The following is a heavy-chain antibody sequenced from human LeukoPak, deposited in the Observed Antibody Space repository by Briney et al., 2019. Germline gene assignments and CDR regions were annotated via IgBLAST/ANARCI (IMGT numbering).Heavy chain of an antibody. D-gene: IGHD4-17*01. CDR2: ISGSGDNT. V-gene: IGHV3-23*01. J-gene: IGHJ4*02. CDR1: GFTFSSYA. CDR3: AKGRGTAVTSAANY. Sequence: GGSLRLSCAASGFTFSSYAMSGVRQAPGKGLEWVSSISGSGDNTYYADSVKDRFSISRDNSKTTVSLQMNSLRAEDTAVYYCAKGRGTAVTSAANYWGQGTLVTVSS.